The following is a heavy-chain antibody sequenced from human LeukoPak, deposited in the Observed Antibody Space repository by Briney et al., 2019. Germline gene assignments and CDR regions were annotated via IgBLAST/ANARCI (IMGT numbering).Heavy chain of an antibody. J-gene: IGHJ4*02. CDR3: AKDPRNTMFQYYFDY. Sequence: GGSLRLSCTASRFTFSSYAMSWVRQAPGKGLEWVSAISGSGGRTNYADSVKGRFTISRDNSKNTLYLQMNSLRAEDTAVYYCAKDPRNTMFQYYFDYWGQGTLVTVSS. CDR1: RFTFSSYA. V-gene: IGHV3-23*01. D-gene: IGHD3-10*02. CDR2: ISGSGGRT.